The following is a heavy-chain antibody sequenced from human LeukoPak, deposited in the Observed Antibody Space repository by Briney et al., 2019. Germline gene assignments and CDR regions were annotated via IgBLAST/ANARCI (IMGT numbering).Heavy chain of an antibody. CDR3: AKVIRATISVIVVVKASFDY. V-gene: IGHV3-53*01. Sequence: GGSLRLSCAASGFTVSSNYMSWVRQAPGKGLEWVSVIYSGGSTYYAASVKGRFTISTDNAKNSLYLKMSSLRAEDTAVYYCAKVIRATISVIVVVKASFDYWGQGSLVTVSS. D-gene: IGHD3-22*01. CDR1: GFTVSSNY. J-gene: IGHJ4*02. CDR2: IYSGGST.